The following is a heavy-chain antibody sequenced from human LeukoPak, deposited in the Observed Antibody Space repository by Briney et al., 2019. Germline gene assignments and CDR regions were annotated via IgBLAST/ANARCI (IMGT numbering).Heavy chain of an antibody. Sequence: GRSLRLSCAASGFTFCTYGMQWVRQAPGKGLEWVAVISYDGSNKYYADSVKGRFTISRDNSKNTLYLQINSLRAEDTAVYYCANDRSMGLDYWGQGTLVSVSS. CDR3: ANDRSMGLDY. J-gene: IGHJ4*02. D-gene: IGHD3-10*01. V-gene: IGHV3-30*18. CDR2: ISYDGSNK. CDR1: GFTFCTYG.